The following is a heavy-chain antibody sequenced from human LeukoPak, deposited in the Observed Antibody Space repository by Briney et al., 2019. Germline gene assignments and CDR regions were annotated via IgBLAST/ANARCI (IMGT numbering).Heavy chain of an antibody. J-gene: IGHJ3*02. CDR1: GGTFSSYA. CDR3: ARAIQLWLVDAFDI. V-gene: IGHV1-69*06. CDR2: IIPIFGTA. Sequence: ASVKVSCKASGGTFSSYAISWVRQAPGQGLEWMGGIIPIFGTANYAQKFQGRVTITADKSTSTAYMELSSLRSEDTAVYYCARAIQLWLVDAFDIWGQGTMVTVSS. D-gene: IGHD5-18*01.